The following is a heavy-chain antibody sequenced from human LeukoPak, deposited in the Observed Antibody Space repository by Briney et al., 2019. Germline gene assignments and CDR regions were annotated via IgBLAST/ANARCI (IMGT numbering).Heavy chain of an antibody. J-gene: IGHJ5*02. Sequence: GGSLRLSCAASGFTFSSYGMSWVRQAPGKGLEWVSAISGSGGSTYYADSVKGRFTISRDNSKNTLYLQMNSLRAEDTAVYYCAKGGTTVTTRPNWFDPWGPGTLVTVSS. D-gene: IGHD4-17*01. V-gene: IGHV3-23*01. CDR3: AKGGTTVTTRPNWFDP. CDR1: GFTFSSYG. CDR2: ISGSGGST.